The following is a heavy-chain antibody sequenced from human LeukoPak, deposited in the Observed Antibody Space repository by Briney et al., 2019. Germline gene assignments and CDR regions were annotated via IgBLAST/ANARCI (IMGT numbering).Heavy chain of an antibody. V-gene: IGHV3-21*01. Sequence: GGSLRLSCAASEFTFTTYWMNWVRQAPGKGLEWVSSISSSSSYIYYADSVKGRFTISRDNAKNSLYLQMNSLRAEDTAVYYCARDYGGPAAIWFDPWGQGTLVTVSS. CDR1: EFTFTTYW. CDR3: ARDYGGPAAIWFDP. D-gene: IGHD2-2*01. J-gene: IGHJ5*02. CDR2: ISSSSSYI.